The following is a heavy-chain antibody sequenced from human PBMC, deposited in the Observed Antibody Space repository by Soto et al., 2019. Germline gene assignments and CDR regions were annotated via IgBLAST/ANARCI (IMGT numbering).Heavy chain of an antibody. CDR2: ISYDGSNK. CDR1: GFTFSSYA. Sequence: QVQLVESGGGVVPPGRSLRLSCAASGFTFSSYAMHWVRQAPGKGLEWVAVISYDGSNKYYADSVKGRFTISRDNSKNSLYLQMNSLRAEDTAVYYCARGGSYTALDYWGQGTLVTVSS. D-gene: IGHD1-26*01. V-gene: IGHV3-30-3*01. J-gene: IGHJ4*02. CDR3: ARGGSYTALDY.